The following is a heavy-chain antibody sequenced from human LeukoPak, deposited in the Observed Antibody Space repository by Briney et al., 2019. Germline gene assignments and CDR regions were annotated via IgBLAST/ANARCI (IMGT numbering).Heavy chain of an antibody. CDR3: AKDDYTSGYWAY. CDR1: GFTFSTYA. D-gene: IGHD6-19*01. CDR2: LSGGGTST. J-gene: IGHJ4*02. V-gene: IGHV3-23*01. Sequence: GGSLRLSCEASGFTFSTYAMTWVRQTPGKGLEWVSNLSGGGTSTYYADSVKRRFTISSDNSRKTMYLQMNRLRAEDTAVYYCAKDDYTSGYWAYWGQGTLVTVSS.